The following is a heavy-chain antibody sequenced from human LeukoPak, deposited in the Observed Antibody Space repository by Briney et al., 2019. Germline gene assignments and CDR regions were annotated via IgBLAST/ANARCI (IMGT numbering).Heavy chain of an antibody. CDR2: IYYTGST. Sequence: SETLSLTCAVSGGSISSGGYSWSWIRQPPGKGLEWIGYIYYTGSTNYNPSLKSRVTISVDTSKTQFSLKLSSVTAADTAVYYCARYAYDSSGYYSFDYWGQGTLVTVSS. V-gene: IGHV4-61*08. J-gene: IGHJ4*02. CDR3: ARYAYDSSGYYSFDY. D-gene: IGHD3-22*01. CDR1: GGSISSGGYS.